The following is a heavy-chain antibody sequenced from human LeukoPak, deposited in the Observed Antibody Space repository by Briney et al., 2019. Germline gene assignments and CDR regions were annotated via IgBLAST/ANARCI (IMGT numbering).Heavy chain of an antibody. CDR2: IIPIFGAA. Sequence: SVKVSCKASGGTFSSYAISWVRQAPGQGLEWMGGIIPIFGAANYAQKFQGRVTITRDTSASTAYMELSSLRSEDTAVYYCARDRGYYDFDYWGQGTLVTVSS. CDR1: GGTFSSYA. V-gene: IGHV1-69*05. CDR3: ARDRGYYDFDY. D-gene: IGHD3-3*01. J-gene: IGHJ4*02.